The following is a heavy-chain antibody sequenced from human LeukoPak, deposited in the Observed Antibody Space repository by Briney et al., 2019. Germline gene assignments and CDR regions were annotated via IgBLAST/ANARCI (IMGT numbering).Heavy chain of an antibody. CDR2: INHSGST. D-gene: IGHD5-18*01. CDR3: AREDENPSSGYSYGLYFDY. CDR1: GGSFSGYY. J-gene: IGHJ4*02. V-gene: IGHV4-34*01. Sequence: SETLSLTCAVYGGSFSGYYWSWIRQPPGKGLEWIGEINHSGSTNYNPSLKSRVTISVDTSKNQFSLKLSSVTAADTAVYYCAREDENPSSGYSYGLYFDYWGQGTLVTVSS.